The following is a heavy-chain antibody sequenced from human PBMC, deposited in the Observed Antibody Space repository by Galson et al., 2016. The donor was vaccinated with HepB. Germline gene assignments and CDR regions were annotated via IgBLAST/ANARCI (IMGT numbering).Heavy chain of an antibody. CDR1: GFTFNDYW. CDR2: LSPDGTDK. CDR3: ARVDYTDEGINV. V-gene: IGHV3-7*01. J-gene: IGHJ6*02. D-gene: IGHD4-11*01. Sequence: SLRLSCAASGFTFNDYWMTWVRQAPRKGLEWVANLSPDGTDKRYAGSVKGRFTISRDNPNNSVFLQMSSLRAEDTALYYCARVDYTDEGINVWGQGTTVTVSS.